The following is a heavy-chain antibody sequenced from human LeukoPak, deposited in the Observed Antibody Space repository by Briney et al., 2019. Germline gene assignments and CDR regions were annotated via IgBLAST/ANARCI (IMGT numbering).Heavy chain of an antibody. CDR2: ISSSGSTI. V-gene: IGHV3-48*03. CDR1: GFTFSSYE. Sequence: GGSLRLSCAASGFTFSSYEMNWVRQAPGKGLEWVSYISSSGSTIYYADSVKGRFIISRDNAKNSLYLQMNSLRAEDTAVYYCARGGSRVGATDYYFDYWGQGTLVTVSS. D-gene: IGHD1-26*01. J-gene: IGHJ4*02. CDR3: ARGGSRVGATDYYFDY.